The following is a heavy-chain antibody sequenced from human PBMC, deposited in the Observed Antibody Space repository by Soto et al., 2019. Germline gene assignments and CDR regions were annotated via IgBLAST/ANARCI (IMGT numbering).Heavy chain of an antibody. D-gene: IGHD6-13*01. V-gene: IGHV4-39*01. Sequence: PSETLSLTCIVSGGSISSSTYYWGWIRQPPGKGLEWIGSIYYSGRTYYNPSLKSRVTISVDTSKNQFSLKLSSVAAADTAVYYYARVTVSSTWSNNWFDPWGQGTLVTVSS. CDR1: GGSISSSTYY. CDR2: IYYSGRT. J-gene: IGHJ5*02. CDR3: ARVTVSSTWSNNWFDP.